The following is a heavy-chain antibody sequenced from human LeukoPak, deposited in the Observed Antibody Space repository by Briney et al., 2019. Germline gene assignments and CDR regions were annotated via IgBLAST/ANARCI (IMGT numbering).Heavy chain of an antibody. CDR2: INTDGSSP. D-gene: IGHD3-22*01. CDR1: GFTFSAYW. J-gene: IGHJ4*02. V-gene: IGHV3-74*01. Sequence: GGSLRLSCAASGFTFSAYWMHWVRQAPGKGLVWVSRINTDGSSPTYTASVKGRFTISRDNAKNTLYLQMNSLTAEDTAVYYCARGNHHDSSGYWGQGTLVTVSP. CDR3: ARGNHHDSSGY.